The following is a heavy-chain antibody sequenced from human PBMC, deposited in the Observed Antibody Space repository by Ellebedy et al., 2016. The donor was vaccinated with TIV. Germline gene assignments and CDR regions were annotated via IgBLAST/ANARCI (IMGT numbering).Heavy chain of an antibody. CDR1: GYTFTSYY. V-gene: IGHV1-46*01. Sequence: ASVKVSXKASGYTFTSYYMHWVRQAPGQGLEWMGIINPSGGSTSYAQKFQGRVTMTRDTSTSTVYMELSSLRSEDTAVYYCAREGPGSAVKGDLDYWGQGTLVTVSS. D-gene: IGHD2-15*01. J-gene: IGHJ4*02. CDR3: AREGPGSAVKGDLDY. CDR2: INPSGGST.